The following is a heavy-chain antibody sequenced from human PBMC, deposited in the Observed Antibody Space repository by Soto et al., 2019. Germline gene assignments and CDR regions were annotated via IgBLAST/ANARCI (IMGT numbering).Heavy chain of an antibody. CDR3: ARVPPTVTTSPPSYYMDV. J-gene: IGHJ6*03. Sequence: GGSLRLSCAASGFTFSSYWMHWVRQAPGKGLVLVSRINSDGSSTSYADSVKGRFTISRDNAKNTLYLQMNSLRAEDTAVYYCARVPPTVTTSPPSYYMDVWGKGTTVTVSS. CDR1: GFTFSSYW. D-gene: IGHD4-17*01. V-gene: IGHV3-74*01. CDR2: INSDGSST.